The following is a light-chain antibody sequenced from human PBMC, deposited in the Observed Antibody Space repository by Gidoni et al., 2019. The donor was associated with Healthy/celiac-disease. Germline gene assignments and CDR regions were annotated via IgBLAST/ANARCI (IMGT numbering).Light chain of an antibody. CDR1: SSYSNFN. V-gene: IGLV9-49*01. J-gene: IGLJ2*01. CDR2: VGNGGIVG. Sequence: QPVLTQPPSTSASLGAPVTLTCTLSSSYSNFNVDWYQQRPGKGPRFVMRVGNGGIVGSKGDGIPASLSVLGSGLNRYLTIKNIQEEDESDYHCGADHGSGSTFVVVLGGGPKLNVL. CDR3: GADHGSGSTFVVV.